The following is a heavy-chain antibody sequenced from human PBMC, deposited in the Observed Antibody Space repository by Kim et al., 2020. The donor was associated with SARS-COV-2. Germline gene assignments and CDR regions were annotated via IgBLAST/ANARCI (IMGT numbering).Heavy chain of an antibody. V-gene: IGHV3-48*03. CDR3: ARDKGQYLDWLGDY. CDR1: GFTFSSYE. CDR2: ISSGGTMI. D-gene: IGHD3-9*01. J-gene: IGHJ4*02. Sequence: GGSLRLSCAASGFTFSSYEMNLVRQAPGKGLEWVAYISSGGTMIYYADSVKGRFTISRDNAKNSLYLQMNSLRAEDTAVYYCARDKGQYLDWLGDYWGQGTLVTVSS.